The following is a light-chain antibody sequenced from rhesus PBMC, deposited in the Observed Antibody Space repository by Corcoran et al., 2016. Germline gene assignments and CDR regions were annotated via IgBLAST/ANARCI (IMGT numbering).Light chain of an antibody. V-gene: IGKV2-78*01. CDR2: LVS. CDR1: QSLLDSDGYTH. Sequence: DIVMTQTPLSLPVTPGEPASISCRSSQSLLDSDGYTHLHWYLTKPGQFPQLLIYLVSNRASGVPDRVSGSGSGTDFTLEISRVEAEDVGVYYCMQTLQAPPTFGGGTKVEIE. CDR3: MQTLQAPPT. J-gene: IGKJ4*01.